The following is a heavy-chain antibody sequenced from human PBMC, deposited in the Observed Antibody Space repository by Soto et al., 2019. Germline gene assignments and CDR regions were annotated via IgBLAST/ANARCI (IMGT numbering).Heavy chain of an antibody. D-gene: IGHD3-9*01. Sequence: GWSLRLSCAASGFTFSSYAMHLVRQAPGKGLEWVAVISYDGSNKYYADSVKGRFTISRDNSKNTLYLQMSSLRAEDTAVYYCARAPVLRYFDWLESPRYYFEYWGEGTLVTVSS. CDR1: GFTFSSYA. CDR2: ISYDGSNK. V-gene: IGHV3-30-3*01. J-gene: IGHJ4*02. CDR3: ARAPVLRYFDWLESPRYYFEY.